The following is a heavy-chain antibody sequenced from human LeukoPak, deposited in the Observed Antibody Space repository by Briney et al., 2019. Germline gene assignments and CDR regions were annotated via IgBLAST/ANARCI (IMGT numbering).Heavy chain of an antibody. CDR2: INPNSGGT. J-gene: IGHJ5*02. V-gene: IGHV1-2*02. CDR1: GYTFTGYY. Sequence: ASVKVSCKASGYTFTGYYMHWVRQAPGQGLEWMGWINPNSGGTNYAQKFQGRVTMTRDTSISTAYMELSRLRSDDTAVYYCARDLLFSAGWFDPWGQGTLVTVSS. D-gene: IGHD2-21*01. CDR3: ARDLLFSAGWFDP.